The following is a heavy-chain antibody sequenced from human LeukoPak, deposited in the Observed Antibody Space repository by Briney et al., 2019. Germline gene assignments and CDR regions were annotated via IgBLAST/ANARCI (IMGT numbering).Heavy chain of an antibody. CDR3: ARLYCGGDCFAGYFDY. V-gene: IGHV4-59*01. CDR1: GGSISSYY. CDR2: IYYSGST. Sequence: SETLSLTCTVSGGSISSYYWSWLRQRPGQGLEWIGYIYYSGSTNYNPSLKSRVTISVDTSKNQFSLKLSSVTAADTAVYYCARLYCGGDCFAGYFDYWGQGTLVTVSS. J-gene: IGHJ4*02. D-gene: IGHD2-21*02.